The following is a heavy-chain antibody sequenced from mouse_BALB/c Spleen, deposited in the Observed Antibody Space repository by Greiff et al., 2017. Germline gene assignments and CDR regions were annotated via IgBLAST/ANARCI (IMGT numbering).Heavy chain of an antibody. CDR2: IWSGGST. CDR1: GFSLTSYG. D-gene: IGHD1-1*01. CDR3: ARGGTTVVAKDYYAMDY. J-gene: IGHJ4*01. V-gene: IGHV2-2*02. Sequence: VHLVESGPGLVQPSQSLSITCTVSGFSLTSYGVHWVRQSPGKGLEWLGVIWSGGSTDYNAAFISRLSISKDNSKSQVFFKMNSLQANDTAIYYCARGGTTVVAKDYYAMDYWGQGTSVTVSS.